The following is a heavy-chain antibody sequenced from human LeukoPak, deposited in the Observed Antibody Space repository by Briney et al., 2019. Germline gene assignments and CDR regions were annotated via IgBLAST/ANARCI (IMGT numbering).Heavy chain of an antibody. D-gene: IGHD6-19*01. CDR1: GFTFNNYG. J-gene: IGHJ4*02. CDR3: TKGDGGWYPIDY. Sequence: GGSLRLSCAASGFTFNNYGVSWVRQAPAKGLEWVSTINDNGLNTHYADSVKGRFTISRDDSKNTLHLQMNSLRADDTALYYCTKGDGGWYPIDYWGQGILVIVSS. CDR2: INDNGLNT. V-gene: IGHV3-23*01.